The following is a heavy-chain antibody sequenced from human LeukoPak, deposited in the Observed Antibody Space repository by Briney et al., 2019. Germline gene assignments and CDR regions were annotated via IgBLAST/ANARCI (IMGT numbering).Heavy chain of an antibody. D-gene: IGHD3-10*01. V-gene: IGHV3-30-3*01. CDR3: ARDRPITMVRGVIPPHYYGMDV. CDR2: ISYDGSNK. CDR1: GFTFSSYA. Sequence: PGGSLRLSCAASGFTFSSYAMHWVRQAPGKGLEWVAVISYDGSNKYYADSVKGRFTISRDNSKNTLYLQMNSLRAEDTAVYYCARDRPITMVRGVIPPHYYGMDVWGQGTTVTVSS. J-gene: IGHJ6*02.